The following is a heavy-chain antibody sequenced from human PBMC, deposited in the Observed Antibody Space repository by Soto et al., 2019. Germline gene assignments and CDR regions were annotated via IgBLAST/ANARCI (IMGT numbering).Heavy chain of an antibody. CDR3: ARGPLSPFAMDV. CDR2: IIPTFGRT. CDR1: GDTFSSYA. V-gene: IGHV1-69*13. J-gene: IGHJ6*02. Sequence: SVKVSCKASGDTFSSYAISWVRQPPGQGLEWMGKIIPTFGRTNYAQKFQGRLTISADDSTSTAYMELSSLVSEDTAVYYCARGPLSPFAMDVWGQGTMVTFS. D-gene: IGHD3-10*01.